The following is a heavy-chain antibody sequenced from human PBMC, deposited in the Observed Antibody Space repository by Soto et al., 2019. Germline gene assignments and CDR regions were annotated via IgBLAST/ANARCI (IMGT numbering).Heavy chain of an antibody. CDR2: VYDSGRT. V-gene: IGHV4-34*09. Sequence: SETLSLTCAVNGESFSGHFWSWIRQSPGRGLEWVGDVYDSGRTHYNPSLKSRISMSVDKSKNQFSLNLSSMTAADTAVYYCARAITTKDFLDYWGQGTLVTVSS. D-gene: IGHD1-1*01. CDR1: GESFSGHF. CDR3: ARAITTKDFLDY. J-gene: IGHJ4*02.